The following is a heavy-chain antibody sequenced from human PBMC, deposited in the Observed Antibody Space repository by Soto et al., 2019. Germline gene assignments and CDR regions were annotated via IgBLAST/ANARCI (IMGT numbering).Heavy chain of an antibody. Sequence: SETLSLTCAVYGGSFSGYYWSWIRQPPGKGLEWIGEINHSGSTNYNPSLKSRVTISVDTSKNQFSLKLSSVTAADTAVYYCAREPPARELFEDYDYIWGSYRHFDYWGQGTLVTVSS. J-gene: IGHJ4*02. CDR1: GGSFSGYY. CDR3: AREPPARELFEDYDYIWGSYRHFDY. CDR2: INHSGST. V-gene: IGHV4-34*01. D-gene: IGHD3-16*02.